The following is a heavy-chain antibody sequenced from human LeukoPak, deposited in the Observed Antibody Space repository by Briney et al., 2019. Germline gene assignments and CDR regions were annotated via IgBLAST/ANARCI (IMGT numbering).Heavy chain of an antibody. CDR2: INHSGST. J-gene: IGHJ5*02. CDR3: ARGRVVDIVVVVAATRRNWFDP. CDR1: GGSFSGYY. D-gene: IGHD2-15*01. Sequence: SETLSLTCAVYGGSFSGYYWSWIRQPPGKGLEWIGEINHSGSTNYNPSLKSRVTISVDTSKNQFSLKLSSLTAADTAVYYCARGRVVDIVVVVAATRRNWFDPWGQGTLVTVSS. V-gene: IGHV4-34*01.